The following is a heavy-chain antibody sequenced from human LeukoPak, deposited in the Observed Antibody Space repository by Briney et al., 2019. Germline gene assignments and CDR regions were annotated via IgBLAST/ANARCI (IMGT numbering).Heavy chain of an antibody. CDR2: ISDNGGSA. J-gene: IGHJ4*02. Sequence: PGGSLRLSCEASGYTFRRFALSRVRHAPGKGLEWVSAISDNGGSAYYADAVRGRFTISRDNPKNSVYLQMSSLRAEDTAVYYCLVTTRSRGFDYWGQGTLVTVSS. D-gene: IGHD1/OR15-1a*01. CDR3: LVTTRSRGFDY. V-gene: IGHV3-23*01. CDR1: GYTFRRFA.